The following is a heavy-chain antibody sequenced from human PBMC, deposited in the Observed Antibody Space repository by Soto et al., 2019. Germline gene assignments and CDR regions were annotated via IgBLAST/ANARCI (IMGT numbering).Heavy chain of an antibody. CDR2: FYYFGST. Sequence: QLQLQESGPGLVKPSQTLSLTCSVSGDSISSRVYYWGWIRQPPGKGLEWIGNFYYFGSTYYNPSLQRRVTISVDTSNTQLSLRLRSVTAADTAVYYCATSTMTSNWFDPWGQGTLVTVSS. D-gene: IGHD3-3*01. J-gene: IGHJ5*02. CDR3: ATSTMTSNWFDP. V-gene: IGHV4-39*01. CDR1: GDSISSRVYY.